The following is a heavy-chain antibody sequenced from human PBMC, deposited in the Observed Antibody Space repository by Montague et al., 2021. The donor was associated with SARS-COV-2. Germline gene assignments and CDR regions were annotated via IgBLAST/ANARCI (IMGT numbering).Heavy chain of an antibody. CDR2: LYTSGST. J-gene: IGHJ6*02. Sequence: SETLSLTCTVSGDSVRTYYWSWIRQSAGKKLEWMGRLYTSGSTYYNPSXKSRVTMSLDTSKNLFPLNLSSMTAADTAVYYCARDGADYSFAYYHEMDVWGQGIAVTVSS. V-gene: IGHV4-4*07. CDR3: ARDGADYSFAYYHEMDV. CDR1: GDSVRTYY. D-gene: IGHD5-12*01.